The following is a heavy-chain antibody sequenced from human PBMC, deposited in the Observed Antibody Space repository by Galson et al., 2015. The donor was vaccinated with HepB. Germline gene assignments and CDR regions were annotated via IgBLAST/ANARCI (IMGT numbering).Heavy chain of an antibody. J-gene: IGHJ3*01. CDR1: GYSFNNYA. Sequence: SVKVSCKAPGYSFNNYAITWVRQAPGQGLQWMGWISGYNGRAMYAQEFQGRVTLTIDTSTTTAYMEVNRLTSDDTAMYYCARDLAAETTDACDVWGQGTMVTVSS. CDR3: ARDLAAETTDACDV. D-gene: IGHD6-13*01. CDR2: ISGYNGRA. V-gene: IGHV1-18*01.